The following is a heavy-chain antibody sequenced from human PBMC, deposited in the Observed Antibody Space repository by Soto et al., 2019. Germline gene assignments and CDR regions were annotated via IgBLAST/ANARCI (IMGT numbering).Heavy chain of an antibody. CDR1: GGTFSSYT. CDR2: IIPILGIA. V-gene: IGHV1-69*02. Sequence: QVQLVQSGAEVKKPGSSVKVSCKASGGTFSSYTISWVRQAPGQGLEWMGRIIPILGIANYAQKFQGRVTITADKSTSTAYMELSSMRSEDTAVYYCASTSTTVKTFDCWGQGTLVTVSS. D-gene: IGHD4-17*01. J-gene: IGHJ4*02. CDR3: ASTSTTVKTFDC.